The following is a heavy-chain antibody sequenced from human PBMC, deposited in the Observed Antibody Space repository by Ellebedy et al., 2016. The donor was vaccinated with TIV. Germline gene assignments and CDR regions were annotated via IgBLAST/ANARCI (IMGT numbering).Heavy chain of an antibody. Sequence: ASVKVSCKASGGTFSSYAISWVRQAPGQGLEWMGWISVYNGNTKYAQKVQGRVTMTTDASTSTAYMELRSLRSDDTAVYYCARDGIQLWGDAFDIWGQGTMVTVSS. CDR3: ARDGIQLWGDAFDI. V-gene: IGHV1-18*01. CDR2: ISVYNGNT. D-gene: IGHD5-18*01. J-gene: IGHJ3*02. CDR1: GGTFSSYA.